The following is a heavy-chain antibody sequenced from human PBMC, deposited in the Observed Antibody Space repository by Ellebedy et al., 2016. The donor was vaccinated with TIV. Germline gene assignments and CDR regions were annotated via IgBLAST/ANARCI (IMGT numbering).Heavy chain of an antibody. V-gene: IGHV5-51*01. CDR1: GYRFTNYW. D-gene: IGHD4-17*01. CDR3: ARPTDYGEALDI. CDR2: IYPGDSDT. J-gene: IGHJ3*02. Sequence: GESLKISXKGSGYRFTNYWIAWVRQMPGKGQEWMGIIYPGDSDTRYSPSFQGQVTISADKSISTAYLQWSSLKASDTAMYYCARPTDYGEALDIWGQGTMVTVSS.